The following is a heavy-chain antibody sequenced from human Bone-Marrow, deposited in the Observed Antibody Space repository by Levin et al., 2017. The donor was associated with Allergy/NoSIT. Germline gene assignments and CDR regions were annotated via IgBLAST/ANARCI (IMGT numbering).Heavy chain of an antibody. CDR2: INRDGTDK. J-gene: IGHJ4*02. V-gene: IGHV3-7*01. D-gene: IGHD4-17*01. Sequence: PGGSLRLSCAASGFTFSSSWMGWVRQAPGKGLEWVANINRDGTDKNYVDSVKGRFTISRDNAKNSLYLQMSSLRAEDTAVYYCARDQGGALDYWGQGTLVTVSS. CDR3: ARDQGGALDY. CDR1: GFTFSSSW.